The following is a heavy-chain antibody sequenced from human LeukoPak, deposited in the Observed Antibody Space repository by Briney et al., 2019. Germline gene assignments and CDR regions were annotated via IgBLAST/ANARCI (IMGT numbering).Heavy chain of an antibody. Sequence: TSETLSLTCTVSGGSISSYYWSWIRQPPGKGLEWIGEINHSGSTNYNPSLKSRVTISVDTSKNQFSLKLSSVTAADTAVYYCARGGVQYCSSTSCYGVWGYYYYYMDVWGKGTTVTVSS. J-gene: IGHJ6*03. CDR2: INHSGST. CDR3: ARGGVQYCSSTSCYGVWGYYYYYMDV. D-gene: IGHD2-2*01. CDR1: GGSISSYY. V-gene: IGHV4-34*01.